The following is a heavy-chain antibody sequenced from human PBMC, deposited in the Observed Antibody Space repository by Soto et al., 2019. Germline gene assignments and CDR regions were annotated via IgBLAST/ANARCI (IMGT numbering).Heavy chain of an antibody. CDR2: INPNSGGT. V-gene: IGHV1-2*02. CDR1: GYTFTGYY. J-gene: IGHJ3*02. CDR3: ARDRGIELRDGKCGAFDI. Sequence: QVQLVQSGAEVKKPGASVKVSCKASGYTFTGYYMHWVRQAPGQGLEWMGWINPNSGGTNYAQKFQGRVTMTRDTSISTAYMELSRLRSDDTAVYYCARDRGIELRDGKCGAFDISSQAPMVAFST. D-gene: IGHD5-18*01.